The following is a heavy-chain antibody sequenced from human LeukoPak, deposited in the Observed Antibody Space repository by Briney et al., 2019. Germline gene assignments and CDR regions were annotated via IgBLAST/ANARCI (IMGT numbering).Heavy chain of an antibody. CDR2: IYYSGST. V-gene: IGHV4-59*01. D-gene: IGHD6-19*01. CDR3: ARGNVVVAGTSPTFDY. J-gene: IGHJ4*02. CDR1: GGSISSYY. Sequence: SETLSLTCTVSGGSISSYYWSWIRQPPGKGLEWIGYIYYSGSTNYNPSLKSRVTISVDTSKNQFSLKLSSATAADTAVYYCARGNVVVAGTSPTFDYWGQGTLVTVSS.